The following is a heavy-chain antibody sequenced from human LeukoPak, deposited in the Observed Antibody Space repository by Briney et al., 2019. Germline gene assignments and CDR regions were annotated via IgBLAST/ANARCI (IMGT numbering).Heavy chain of an antibody. D-gene: IGHD2-15*01. Sequence: GASVKVSCKASGYTFTGYYMHWVRQAPGQGLEWMGWINPISGGTNYAPKFQGRVTTTRDTYISTAYMELSRLRSDDTAVYYCARSKVAATSYQRGDWFDPLGQGTLVTVSS. CDR1: GYTFTGYY. V-gene: IGHV1-2*02. CDR2: INPISGGT. CDR3: ARSKVAATSYQRGDWFDP. J-gene: IGHJ5*02.